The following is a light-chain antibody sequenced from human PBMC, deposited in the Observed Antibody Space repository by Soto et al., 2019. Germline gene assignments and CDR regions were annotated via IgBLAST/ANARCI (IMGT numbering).Light chain of an antibody. Sequence: DIQMTQSPSSLSASVGDRVTITCRASQSISSYLNWYQQKPGKAPKLLIYAASSLQSGVPSRFSGSGSGTDFTLTISSLQPEDFATYYCQQSYSTLGTFGQRNKVEIK. V-gene: IGKV1-39*01. CDR1: QSISSY. CDR2: AAS. CDR3: QQSYSTLGT. J-gene: IGKJ1*01.